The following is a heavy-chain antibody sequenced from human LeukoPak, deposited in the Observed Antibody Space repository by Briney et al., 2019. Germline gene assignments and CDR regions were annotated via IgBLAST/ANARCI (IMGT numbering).Heavy chain of an antibody. CDR3: AKGQGYYYDSSGYNAFDI. V-gene: IGHV3-7*03. D-gene: IGHD3-22*01. J-gene: IGHJ3*02. Sequence: PGGSLRLSCAASGFTFSNYWMSWVRQAPGKGLEWVANIKQDGSEIYYVDSVKGRFTISRDNAKNSLYLQMNSLRAEDMALYYCAKGQGYYYDSSGYNAFDIWGQGTMVTVSS. CDR2: IKQDGSEI. CDR1: GFTFSNYW.